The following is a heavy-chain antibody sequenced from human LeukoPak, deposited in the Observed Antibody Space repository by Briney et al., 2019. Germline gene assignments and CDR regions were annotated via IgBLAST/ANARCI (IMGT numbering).Heavy chain of an antibody. Sequence: PGGSLRLSCAASGFTFSSYWMSWVRQAPGKGLERVANIKQDGSEKYYVDSVKGRFTISRDNAKNSLYLQMNSLRAEDTAVYYCARDSYDSSGYYRPSFDYWGQGTLVTVSS. V-gene: IGHV3-7*01. D-gene: IGHD3-22*01. CDR3: ARDSYDSSGYYRPSFDY. CDR2: IKQDGSEK. J-gene: IGHJ4*02. CDR1: GFTFSSYW.